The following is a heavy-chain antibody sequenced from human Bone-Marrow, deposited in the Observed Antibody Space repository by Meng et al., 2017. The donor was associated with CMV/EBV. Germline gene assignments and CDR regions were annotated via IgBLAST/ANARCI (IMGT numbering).Heavy chain of an antibody. Sequence: SQTLSLTCAVYGGSFSGYYWSWIRQPPGKGLEWIGEINHSGSTNYNPSLKSRVTISVDTSKNQFSLKLSSVTAADTAVYYCASDYYDSSGYWGQGTRVTVYS. V-gene: IGHV4-34*01. CDR1: GGSFSGYY. CDR2: INHSGST. D-gene: IGHD3-22*01. CDR3: ASDYYDSSGY. J-gene: IGHJ4*02.